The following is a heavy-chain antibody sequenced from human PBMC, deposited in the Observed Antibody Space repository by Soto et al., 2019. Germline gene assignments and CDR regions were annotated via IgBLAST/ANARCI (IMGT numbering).Heavy chain of an antibody. CDR1: GYSFTSYW. V-gene: IGHV5-10-1*03. Sequence: EVQLVQSGAEVKKPGESLRISCKGSGYSFTSYWISWVRQMPGKGLEWMGRIDPSDSYTNYSPSFQGHVTISADKSISTAYLQWSSLKASDTAMYYCATTGTIFGVVTGFDPWGQGTLVTVSS. CDR3: ATTGTIFGVVTGFDP. D-gene: IGHD3-3*01. J-gene: IGHJ5*02. CDR2: IDPSDSYT.